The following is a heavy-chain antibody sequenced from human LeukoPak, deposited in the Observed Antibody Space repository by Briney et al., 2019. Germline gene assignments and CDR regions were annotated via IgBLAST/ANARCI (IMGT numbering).Heavy chain of an antibody. CDR1: GFTFSSYG. CDR2: IWYDGSNK. D-gene: IGHD3-22*01. V-gene: IGHV3-33*01. CDR3: ARDLGYYDSSGYPY. J-gene: IGHJ4*02. Sequence: GGSLRLSCAASGFTFSSYGMHWVRQAPGKGLEWVAVIWYDGSNKYYADSVKGRFTISRDNSKNTLYLQMNSLRAEDTAVYYCARDLGYYDSSGYPYWGQGTLVTVSS.